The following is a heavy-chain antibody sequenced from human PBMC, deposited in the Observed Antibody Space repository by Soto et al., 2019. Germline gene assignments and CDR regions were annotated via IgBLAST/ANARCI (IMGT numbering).Heavy chain of an antibody. CDR2: ISAYNGNT. CDR3: ARGGEPIDY. Sequence: ASVKVSCKASGYTFTSYGISWVRQAPGQGLEWMGWISAYNGNTKYAQKLQGRETTTTDTSTSTAYMELRRLRSEDTAVYYCARGGEPIDYWGQGTLVTVSS. J-gene: IGHJ4*02. D-gene: IGHD2-21*01. V-gene: IGHV1-18*01. CDR1: GYTFTSYG.